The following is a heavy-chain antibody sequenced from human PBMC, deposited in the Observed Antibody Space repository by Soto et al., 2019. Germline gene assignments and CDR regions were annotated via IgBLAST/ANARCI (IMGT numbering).Heavy chain of an antibody. V-gene: IGHV3-15*01. D-gene: IGHD3-10*01. CDR2: IRTKTDDEAT. J-gene: IGHJ4*02. CDR1: GFTFNYAW. CDR3: AKGAPTGTFFDY. Sequence: EVQLVESGGGLVKPGESLRLSCTASGFTFNYAWMCWVRQAPGKGLEWVARIRTKTDDEATDYAAPVKGRFSVSRDDSKNTVHLQMNSLKTEDTAVYYCAKGAPTGTFFDYWGQGILVTVSS.